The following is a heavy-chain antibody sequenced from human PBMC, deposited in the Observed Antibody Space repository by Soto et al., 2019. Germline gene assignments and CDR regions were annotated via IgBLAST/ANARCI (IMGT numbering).Heavy chain of an antibody. CDR1: GGSFSGYY. J-gene: IGHJ4*02. CDR3: ARGGGSSSSDDY. V-gene: IGHV4-34*01. CDR2: INHSGST. D-gene: IGHD6-6*01. Sequence: QVQLQQWGAGLLKPSETLSLTCAVYGGSFSGYYWSWIRQPPGKGLEWIGEINHSGSTNYNPSLKRRVTTSVDTSKTQFSLKLSSVTAADPAVYSCARGGGSSSSDDYWGQGTLVTVSS.